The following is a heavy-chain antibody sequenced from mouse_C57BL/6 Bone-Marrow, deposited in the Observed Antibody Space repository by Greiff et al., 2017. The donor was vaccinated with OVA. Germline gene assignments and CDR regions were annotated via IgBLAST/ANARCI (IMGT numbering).Heavy chain of an antibody. Sequence: VQLQQPGAELVKPGASVKISCKASGYAFSSYWMNWVKQRPGKGLEWIGQIYPADGYTNYNQKFKGKATLTVDKSSSTAYMQLSSLTSEDSAVYYCAPQRSSISSFDVWGKGTPVTVSS. CDR3: APQRSSISSFDV. CDR1: GYAFSSYW. D-gene: IGHD1-1*01. V-gene: IGHV1-80*01. J-gene: IGHJ1*03. CDR2: IYPADGYT.